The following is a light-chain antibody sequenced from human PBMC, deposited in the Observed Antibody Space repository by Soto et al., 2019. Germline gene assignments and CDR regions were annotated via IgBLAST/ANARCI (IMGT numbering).Light chain of an antibody. CDR2: DDN. CDR1: SSNIGVNS. V-gene: IGLV1-51*01. J-gene: IGLJ1*01. CDR3: GSWDSSLSAYV. Sequence: QSVLTQPPSGSAAPVQKVTISCPGSSSNIGVNSVSWYQQLPGPAPKLLIYDDNKRPSGIPDRFSGSKSGTSATLGITGFQTGDEADYYCGSWDSSLSAYVFGTGTKVTVL.